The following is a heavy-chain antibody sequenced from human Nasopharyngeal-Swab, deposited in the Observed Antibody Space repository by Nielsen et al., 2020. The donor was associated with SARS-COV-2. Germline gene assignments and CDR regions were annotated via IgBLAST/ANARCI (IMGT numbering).Heavy chain of an antibody. J-gene: IGHJ6*03. Sequence: ASVKVSCKASGYTFTSYGISWVRQAPGQGLEWMGWINTNTGNPTYAQGFTGRFVFSLDTSVSTAYLQICSLKAEDTAVYYCARGDSIAVAGTKDYYYYMDVWGKGTTVTVSS. V-gene: IGHV7-4-1*01. CDR1: GYTFTSYG. CDR3: ARGDSIAVAGTKDYYYYMDV. CDR2: INTNTGNP. D-gene: IGHD6-19*01.